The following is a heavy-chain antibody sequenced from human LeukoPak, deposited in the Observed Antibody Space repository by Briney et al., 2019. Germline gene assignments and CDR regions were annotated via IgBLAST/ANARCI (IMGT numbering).Heavy chain of an antibody. V-gene: IGHV3-53*01. J-gene: IGHJ2*01. CDR1: GFTVSSNY. CDR2: IYSGGST. D-gene: IGHD3-22*01. CDR3: ARFGDSSGYYYFYWYFDL. Sequence: GGSLRLSCAASGFTVSSNYMSWVRQAPGKGLEWVSVIYSGGSTYYADSVKGRFTISRDNSKNTLYLQMNSLRAEDTAVYYCARFGDSSGYYYFYWYFDLWGRGTLVTVSS.